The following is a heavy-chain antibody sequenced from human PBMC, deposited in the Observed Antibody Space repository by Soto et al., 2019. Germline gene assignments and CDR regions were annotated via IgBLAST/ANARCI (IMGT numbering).Heavy chain of an antibody. Sequence: EVQLVESGGGLVQPGGSLRLSCAASGITFSTYWMHWVRQTPGKGLVWVSRINSAGSSTNYVDSVKGRFTISRDNAKNTLYLQMNSLRAEDTAVYYCASGESGYDFGYWGQGALVTVVS. CDR2: INSAGSST. J-gene: IGHJ4*02. V-gene: IGHV3-74*01. D-gene: IGHD5-12*01. CDR1: GITFSTYW. CDR3: ASGESGYDFGY.